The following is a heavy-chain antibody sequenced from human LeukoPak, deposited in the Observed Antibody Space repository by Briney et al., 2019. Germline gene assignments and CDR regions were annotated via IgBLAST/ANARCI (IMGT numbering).Heavy chain of an antibody. V-gene: IGHV4-39*01. D-gene: IGHD4-11*01. J-gene: IGHJ4*02. CDR3: ASTTVTTPFDY. Sequence: PSETLSLTCTVSGGSISSSSYYWGWLRQPPGKGREWIGSIYYSGSTYYNPSLKSRVTISVDTSKNQFSLKLSSVTAADTAVYYCASTTVTTPFDYWGQGTLVTVSS. CDR1: GGSISSSSYY. CDR2: IYYSGST.